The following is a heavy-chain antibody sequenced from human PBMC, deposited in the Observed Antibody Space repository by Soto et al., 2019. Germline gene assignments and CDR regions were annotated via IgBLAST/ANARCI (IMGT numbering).Heavy chain of an antibody. CDR2: IYYSGST. CDR3: ARGGDIVVVVAANDAFDI. Sequence: SETLYLTCTVSGGSISSGDYYWSWIRQPPGKGLEWIGYIYYSGSTYYNPSLKSRVTITVDTSKNQFSLKLSSVTAADTAVYYCARGGDIVVVVAANDAFDIWGQGTMVTVSS. J-gene: IGHJ3*02. CDR1: GGSISSGDYY. V-gene: IGHV4-30-4*01. D-gene: IGHD2-15*01.